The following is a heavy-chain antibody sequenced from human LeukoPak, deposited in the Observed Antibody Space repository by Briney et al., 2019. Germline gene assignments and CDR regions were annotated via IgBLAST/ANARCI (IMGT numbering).Heavy chain of an antibody. CDR2: ISGNSRSI. CDR3: ARGLGEFYFDL. D-gene: IGHD3-16*01. CDR1: GFTFSSHS. Sequence: GGSLRLSCAASGFTFSSHSINWVRQAPGKGLEWVSSISGNSRSIIYADSVKGRFTISRDNSKNTLYLQVNSLRAEDTAVYYCARGLGEFYFDLWGQGTLVTVSS. V-gene: IGHV3-21*01. J-gene: IGHJ4*02.